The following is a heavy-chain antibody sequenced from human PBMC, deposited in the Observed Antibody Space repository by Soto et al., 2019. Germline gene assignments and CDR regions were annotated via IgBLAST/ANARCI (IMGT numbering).Heavy chain of an antibody. Sequence: QVQLQESGPGLVKPSQTLSLTCTVSGGSISSGGYYWSWIRQHPGKGLEWIGYIYYSGSTYYNPSLKSCVTISVDTSKNQFSLKLSSVTAADTAVYYCARVCGGDCHYGMDVWGQGTTVTVSS. D-gene: IGHD2-21*02. CDR2: IYYSGST. V-gene: IGHV4-31*03. CDR1: GGSISSGGYY. J-gene: IGHJ6*02. CDR3: ARVCGGDCHYGMDV.